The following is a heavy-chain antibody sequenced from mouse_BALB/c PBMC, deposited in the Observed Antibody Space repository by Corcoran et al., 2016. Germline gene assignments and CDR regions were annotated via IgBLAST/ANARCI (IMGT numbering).Heavy chain of an antibody. V-gene: IGHV14-3*02. CDR2: IDPANGNT. Sequence: EVQLQQSGAELVKPGASVKLYCTASGFNIKDTYMDWVKQWPEQGLEWIGRIDPANGNTKYDPKFQGKATITADTSSHTAYLQLSSLPSEDTAVYDGASWDWYFVVLGAGSTVTVSS. D-gene: IGHD4-1*01. J-gene: IGHJ1*01. CDR1: GFNIKDTY. CDR3: ASWDWYFVV.